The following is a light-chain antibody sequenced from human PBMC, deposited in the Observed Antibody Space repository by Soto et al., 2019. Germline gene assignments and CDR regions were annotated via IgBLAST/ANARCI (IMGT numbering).Light chain of an antibody. Sequence: DIQMTQSPSTLSASVGYRFTITCRASQSISVWLAWYQQKAGKAPNLLIYKASRLESGVPSRFSGSGSETEFTLTISGLQPGDSATYYCQQYKNYPWTFGQGTKGDIK. CDR1: QSISVW. CDR3: QQYKNYPWT. J-gene: IGKJ1*01. V-gene: IGKV1-5*03. CDR2: KAS.